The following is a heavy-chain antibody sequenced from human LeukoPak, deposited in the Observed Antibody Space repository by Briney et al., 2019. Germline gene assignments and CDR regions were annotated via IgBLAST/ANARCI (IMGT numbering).Heavy chain of an antibody. J-gene: IGHJ6*02. V-gene: IGHV3-74*01. Sequence: GSLRLSCAASGFTFSSYWMHWVRQAPGKGLVWVSRIKGDGSETSYAGSVKGRFTISRDNAKNTLYLQMSSLRADDTAVYYCXXXXXXXXXDXWGQXXTXIVS. CDR3: XXXXXXXXXDX. CDR2: IKGDGSET. CDR1: GFTFSSYW.